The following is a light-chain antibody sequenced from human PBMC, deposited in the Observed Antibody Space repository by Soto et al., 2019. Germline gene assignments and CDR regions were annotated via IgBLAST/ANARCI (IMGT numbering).Light chain of an antibody. Sequence: EIVMTQSPATLSVSPGERATLSCRASQSVSSNLAWYQQKPGQAPRLLIYGASTRATGIPARFSGSGSGTEFTLTISSLQSEDFAVYYCQQYKNRRTFGQGTKVEIK. J-gene: IGKJ1*01. V-gene: IGKV3-15*01. CDR1: QSVSSN. CDR2: GAS. CDR3: QQYKNRRT.